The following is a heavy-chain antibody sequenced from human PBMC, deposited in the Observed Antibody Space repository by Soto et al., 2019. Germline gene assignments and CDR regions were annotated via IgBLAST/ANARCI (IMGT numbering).Heavy chain of an antibody. CDR3: AKNQGVELVPLATVDWFDL. D-gene: IGHD1-26*01. Sequence: GGSLRLSCAASGFTFENFGMSWVRQAPGKGLEWISSISGSGLNKYYADSVKGRFTISRDNSKNTVYLELSNLRAEDTAVYHCAKNQGVELVPLATVDWFDLWGPGSLVTVSS. V-gene: IGHV3-23*01. CDR1: GFTFENFG. J-gene: IGHJ5*02. CDR2: ISGSGLNK.